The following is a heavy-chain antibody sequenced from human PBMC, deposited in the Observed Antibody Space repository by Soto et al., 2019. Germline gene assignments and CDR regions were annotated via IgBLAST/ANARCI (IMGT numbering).Heavy chain of an antibody. CDR1: GGSISSYY. D-gene: IGHD5-12*01. CDR3: ARDGYVGDYYYMDV. CDR2: IYYSGST. V-gene: IGHV4-59*01. J-gene: IGHJ6*03. Sequence: SETLSLTCTVSGGSISSYYWSWIRQPPGKGLEWIGYIYYSGSTNYNPSHKSRDTISVDTSKNQFSLKLSSVTAADTAVYYCARDGYVGDYYYMDVWGKGTTVTVSS.